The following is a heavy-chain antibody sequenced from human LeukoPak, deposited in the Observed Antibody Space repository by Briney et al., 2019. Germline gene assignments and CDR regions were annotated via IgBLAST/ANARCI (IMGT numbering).Heavy chain of an antibody. CDR1: GYTFTSYA. D-gene: IGHD2-21*02. CDR2: INAGNGNT. CDR3: ARASAVTAYSPLDY. J-gene: IGHJ4*02. V-gene: IGHV1-3*01. Sequence: GASVKVSCKASGYTFTSYAMHWVRQAPGQRLEWMGWINAGNGNTKYSQEFQGRVTITRDTSASTAYMELRSLRSDDTAVYYCARASAVTAYSPLDYWGQGTLVTVSS.